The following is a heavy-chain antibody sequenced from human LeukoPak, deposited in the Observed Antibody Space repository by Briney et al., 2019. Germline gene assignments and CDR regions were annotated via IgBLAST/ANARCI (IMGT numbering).Heavy chain of an antibody. CDR3: ARSAHAGTYFWFDY. V-gene: IGHV3-53*01. CDR2: VYSGGTT. J-gene: IGHJ4*02. D-gene: IGHD1-26*01. CDR1: GFTVSSNY. Sequence: GGSLRLSCAASGFTVSSNYMSWVRQAPGKGLEWVSVVYSGGTTYYADSVKGRFTIFRDIPKNTLYLQMNSLRAEDTAVYYCARSAHAGTYFWFDYWGQGTLVTVSS.